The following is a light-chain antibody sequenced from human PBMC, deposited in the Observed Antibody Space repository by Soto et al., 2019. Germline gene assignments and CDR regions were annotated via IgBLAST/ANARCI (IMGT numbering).Light chain of an antibody. J-gene: IGKJ1*01. CDR2: KTS. V-gene: IGKV1-5*03. CDR3: QQYTTSPWT. Sequence: DIHMTQSPSALSASVGGRVTITCRASQSIVGWLAWYQQKPGKAPKLLIYKTSSLESGVPSRFSGGGSGTEFTLSISSLQPDDFATYYCQQYTTSPWTFGQGTKVDIK. CDR1: QSIVGW.